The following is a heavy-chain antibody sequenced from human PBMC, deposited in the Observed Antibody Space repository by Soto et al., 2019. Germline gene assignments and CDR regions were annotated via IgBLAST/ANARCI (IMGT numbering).Heavy chain of an antibody. CDR3: VRDSGYVGGLDV. CDR2: IYSDVSST. D-gene: IGHD3-10*02. J-gene: IGHJ6*02. CDR1: GFTFRSYR. Sequence: EVQLVESGGGVVQPGGSVRLSCEASGFTFRSYRMHWVRQAPGKGLVWVSQIYSDVSSTNYADSVQGRFTISRDNTKNTLYLHMISLRGEDTALYYCVRDSGYVGGLDVWGQGTAVTVS. V-gene: IGHV3-74*01.